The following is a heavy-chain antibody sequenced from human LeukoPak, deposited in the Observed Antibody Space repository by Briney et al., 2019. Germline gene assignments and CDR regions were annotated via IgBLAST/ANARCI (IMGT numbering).Heavy chain of an antibody. V-gene: IGHV3-21*01. CDR1: GFTFSGYS. CDR2: ISSSSSYI. J-gene: IGHJ3*02. CDR3: ARPNSGSYSTDAFDI. Sequence: GGSLRLSCAASGFTFSGYSMNWVRQAPGKGLEWVSSISSSSSYIYYADSVKGRFTISRDNAKNSLYLQMNSLRAEDTAVYYCARPNSGSYSTDAFDIWGQGTMVTVSS. D-gene: IGHD1-26*01.